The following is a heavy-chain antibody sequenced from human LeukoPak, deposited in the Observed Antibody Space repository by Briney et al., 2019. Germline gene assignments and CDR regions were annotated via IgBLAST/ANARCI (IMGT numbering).Heavy chain of an antibody. D-gene: IGHD4-23*01. J-gene: IGHJ3*02. Sequence: GGSLRLSCTASGFTFGDYAMSWVRQAPGKGLEWVGFIRSKAYGGTTEYAASVKGRFTISRDDSKSIAYLQMNSLKTEDTAVYYCTREYDYGGAEGGAFDIWGQGTMVTVSS. CDR3: TREYDYGGAEGGAFDI. CDR1: GFTFGDYA. CDR2: IRSKAYGGTT. V-gene: IGHV3-49*04.